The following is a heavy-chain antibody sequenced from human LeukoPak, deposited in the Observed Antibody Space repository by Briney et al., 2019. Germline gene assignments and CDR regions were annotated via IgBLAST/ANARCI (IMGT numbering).Heavy chain of an antibody. V-gene: IGHV4-59*12. J-gene: IGHJ1*01. CDR2: IYYSGST. CDR3: ARSSSSWPTH. CDR1: GGSISSYY. D-gene: IGHD6-13*01. Sequence: SETLSLTCTVSGGSISSYYWSWLRQPPGKGLEWIGYIYYSGSTNYNPSLKSRVTISVDTSKNQFSLKLSSVTAADTAVYYCARSSSSWPTHWGQGTLVTVSS.